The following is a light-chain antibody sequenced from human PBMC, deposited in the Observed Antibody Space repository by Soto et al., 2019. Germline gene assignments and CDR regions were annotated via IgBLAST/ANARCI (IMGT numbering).Light chain of an antibody. V-gene: IGKV3-20*01. CDR2: SAS. CDR3: QQYAGSPRT. J-gene: IGKJ1*01. Sequence: EVVFTQSPFTLSVXPXDXXTXXXIASQNLGTLYLAWFQQKSGQAPRLLIYSASRRATGIPDRFTGSGSGTDFTLTINRVEPEDFAVYFCQQYAGSPRTFGQGTKVDI. CDR1: QNLGTLY.